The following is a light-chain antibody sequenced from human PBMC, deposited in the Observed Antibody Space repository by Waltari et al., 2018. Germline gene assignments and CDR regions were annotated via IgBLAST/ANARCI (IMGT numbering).Light chain of an antibody. CDR1: QSVNYF. CDR3: QQRTNWPLT. J-gene: IGKJ4*01. CDR2: DAS. V-gene: IGKV3-11*01. Sequence: IVLTQSPATLSLSPGEKVTLSCRASQSVNYFLAWFQQKPGQAPRLLIYDASNRATGIPARFSGSGSGTDFTLTISSLEPEDFAVYYCQQRTNWPLTFGGGTKVEIK.